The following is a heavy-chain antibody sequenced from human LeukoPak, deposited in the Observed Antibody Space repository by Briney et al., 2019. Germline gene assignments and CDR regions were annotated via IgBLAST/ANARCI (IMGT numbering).Heavy chain of an antibody. CDR3: AKERVGSCSGSRCWYFEY. J-gene: IGHJ4*02. CDR2: IYSGAST. Sequence: PSETLSLTCTVSGDSISSFYWSWIRQAAGKGLEWIGRIYSGASTNYNPSLKSRVIMSLDPSKNQFSLPLNSVTAADTAVYYCAKERVGSCSGSRCWYFEYWGQGSLVTVSS. V-gene: IGHV4-4*07. D-gene: IGHD6-19*01. CDR1: GDSISSFY.